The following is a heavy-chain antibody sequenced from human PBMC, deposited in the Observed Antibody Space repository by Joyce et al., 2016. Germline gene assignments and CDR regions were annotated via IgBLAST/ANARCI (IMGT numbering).Heavy chain of an antibody. V-gene: IGHV5-51*01. J-gene: IGHJ6*02. CDR3: VRQRQWLVRGHYNYGMDV. CDR2: INPDDSNT. CDR1: GYTFTNYW. D-gene: IGHD6-19*01. Sequence: EVQLVQSGAEVKEPGESLKISCKGSGYTFTNYWIGWVRQMPGKGLEWMGIINPDDSNTKYSPSLQGQVTFSADKSNSTAYLQWSSLKASDSAMYYCVRQRQWLVRGHYNYGMDVWGQGTTVIVSS.